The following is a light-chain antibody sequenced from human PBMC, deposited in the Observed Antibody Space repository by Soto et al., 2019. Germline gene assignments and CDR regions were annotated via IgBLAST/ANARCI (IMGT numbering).Light chain of an antibody. CDR1: QGISNY. J-gene: IGKJ4*01. CDR3: QYYNSAPLT. Sequence: DIQMTQSPSSLSASVGDRVTITCRASQGISNYLAWYQQKPGKVPKLLIYAASTLQSGVPSRFSGSGSGTDFTLTVCSVQRGDVATYYCQYYNSAPLTFGGGSKVEIK. V-gene: IGKV1-27*01. CDR2: AAS.